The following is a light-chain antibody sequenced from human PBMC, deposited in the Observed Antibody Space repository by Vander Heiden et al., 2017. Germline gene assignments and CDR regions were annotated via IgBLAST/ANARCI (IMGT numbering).Light chain of an antibody. Sequence: SMPPQTPSVYGAAGPGVTISCTGSSSNIGAGYDVHWYQQLPGTAPKLLIYGNSNRPSGVPDRFSGSKSGTSASLAITGFQAEDEADYYGQSYDSSLSGYVFGTGTKVTVL. CDR3: QSYDSSLSGYV. CDR2: GNS. CDR1: SSNIGAGYD. J-gene: IGLJ1*01. V-gene: IGLV1-40*01.